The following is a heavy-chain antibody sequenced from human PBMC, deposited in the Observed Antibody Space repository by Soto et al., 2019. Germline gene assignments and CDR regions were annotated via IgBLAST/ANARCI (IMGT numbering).Heavy chain of an antibody. CDR2: IYYSGST. CDR3: ARGTASSTSCHMDV. V-gene: IGHV4-59*01. J-gene: IGHJ6*03. Sequence: PLVPLSATCTVFEGYISSFYWSRIRQNPGKGLEWIGYIYYSGSTNYNPSLKSRVTISVDTSKNPFSLKLSSVTAADTAVYYCARGTASSTSCHMDVRGKGTTVTVSS. D-gene: IGHD2-2*01. CDR1: EGYISSFY.